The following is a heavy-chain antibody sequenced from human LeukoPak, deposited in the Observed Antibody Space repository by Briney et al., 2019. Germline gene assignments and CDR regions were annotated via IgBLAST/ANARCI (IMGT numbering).Heavy chain of an antibody. CDR1: GFTFSSYS. CDR3: AKVGRKQQLADFDY. Sequence: PGGSLRLSCAASGFTFSSYSMNWVRQAPGKGLEWVSSISTSSSYVHYADSVKGRFTISRDNSKNTLYLQMNSLRAEDTAVYYCAKVGRKQQLADFDYWGQGTLVTVSS. J-gene: IGHJ4*02. D-gene: IGHD6-13*01. V-gene: IGHV3-21*04. CDR2: ISTSSSYV.